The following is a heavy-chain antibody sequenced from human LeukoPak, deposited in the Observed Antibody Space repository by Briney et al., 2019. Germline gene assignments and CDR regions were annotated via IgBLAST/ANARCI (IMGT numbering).Heavy chain of an antibody. CDR2: IKQDGSEK. V-gene: IGHV3-7*01. Sequence: GGSLRLSCAASGFTFSSYWMSWVRQAPGKGLEWVANIKQDGSEKYYVDSVKGRFTISRDNAKNSLYLQMSSLRAEDTAVYYCARAGVLYAFDIWGQGTMVTVSS. CDR3: ARAGVLYAFDI. CDR1: GFTFSSYW. J-gene: IGHJ3*02.